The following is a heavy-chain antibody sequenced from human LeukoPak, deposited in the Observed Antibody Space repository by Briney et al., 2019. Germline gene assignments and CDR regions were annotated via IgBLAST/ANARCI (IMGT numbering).Heavy chain of an antibody. CDR1: GGIFSSYA. Sequence: SVKVSCKASGGIFSSYATRWVRQAPGQGLEWMEGIIPIFGKANYAQKFQGRVTITADESTSTAYMELSSLRSEDTAVYYCVRGQKPYYYYGMDVWGQGTTVTVSS. CDR3: VRGQKPYYYYGMDV. CDR2: IIPIFGKA. V-gene: IGHV1-69*01. J-gene: IGHJ6*02.